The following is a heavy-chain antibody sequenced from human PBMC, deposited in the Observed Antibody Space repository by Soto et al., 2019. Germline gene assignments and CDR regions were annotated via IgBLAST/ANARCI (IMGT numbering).Heavy chain of an antibody. Sequence: GXSVKVSSNASGYTFTSYYMHLVRHAPGQGLEWMGIINPSGGSTSYAQKFQGRVTMTRDTSTSTVYMELSSMRSEDTAVYYCARVHPDSNHVDYWGQGTLVTVSS. V-gene: IGHV1-46*01. J-gene: IGHJ4*02. CDR3: ARVHPDSNHVDY. CDR1: GYTFTSYY. CDR2: INPSGGST. D-gene: IGHD4-4*01.